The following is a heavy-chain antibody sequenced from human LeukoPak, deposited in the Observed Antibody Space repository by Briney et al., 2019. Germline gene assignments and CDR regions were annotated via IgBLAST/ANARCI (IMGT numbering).Heavy chain of an antibody. J-gene: IGHJ4*02. CDR1: GFTFSSYW. V-gene: IGHV3-7*01. Sequence: TGGSLRLSCAASGFTFSSYWMSWVRQAPGKGLEWVANIKKDGSEKYYVDSVKGRFTISRDNAKNSLYLQMNTLRAEDTAVYYCARDDDWNCEDYWGQGTLVTVSS. CDR2: IKKDGSEK. CDR3: ARDDDWNCEDY. D-gene: IGHD1-7*01.